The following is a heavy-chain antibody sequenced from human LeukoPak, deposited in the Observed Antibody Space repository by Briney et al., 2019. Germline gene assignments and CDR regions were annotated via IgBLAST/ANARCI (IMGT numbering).Heavy chain of an antibody. J-gene: IGHJ4*02. V-gene: IGHV4-39*01. CDR2: HYYGGVA. CDR1: GDSISRDGYY. D-gene: IGHD3-3*01. Sequence: SGTLSLTCTVSGDSISRDGYYWGWIRQSPGKGLEWIGSHYYGGVAYYNRPLKSRVGISIDTPKNQFYLRLTSVTAADTALYFCVRQGALLRSIAYWGQGILVTVSS. CDR3: VRQGALLRSIAY.